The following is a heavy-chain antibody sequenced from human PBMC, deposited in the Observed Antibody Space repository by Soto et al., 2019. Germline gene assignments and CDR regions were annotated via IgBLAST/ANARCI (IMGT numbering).Heavy chain of an antibody. Sequence: QVQLVESGGGVVQPGGSLRLSCVASGFTFSTYSIHWVRQAPGRGLKWLTIISYAGMNKYYADSVKGRITISRDNSRNTVFLQMNSLRTEDTAVYYCARDPDTSGSYRYYFDNWGQGTLVTVSS. V-gene: IGHV3-30*14. CDR1: GFTFSTYS. D-gene: IGHD1-26*01. J-gene: IGHJ4*02. CDR3: ARDPDTSGSYRYYFDN. CDR2: ISYAGMNK.